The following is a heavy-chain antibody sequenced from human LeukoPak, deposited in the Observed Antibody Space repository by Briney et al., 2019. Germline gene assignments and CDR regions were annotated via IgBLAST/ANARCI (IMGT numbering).Heavy chain of an antibody. CDR2: IVQDGSQK. Sequence: SGGSLRLSCAASGFTFSRHWMSWVGQAPGKGLEWVANIVQDGSQKYYVDSVKGRFTISRDNGKNSLYLQMNSLRAEDTAVYYCARNEKWGRDLWGQGTLVTVSS. V-gene: IGHV3-7*03. J-gene: IGHJ4*02. CDR3: ARNEKWGRDL. CDR1: GFTFSRHW. D-gene: IGHD1-26*01.